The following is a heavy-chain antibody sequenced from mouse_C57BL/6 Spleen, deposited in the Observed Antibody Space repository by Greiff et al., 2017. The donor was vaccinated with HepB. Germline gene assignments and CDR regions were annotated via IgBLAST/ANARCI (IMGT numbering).Heavy chain of an antibody. CDR3: ARRRLGYDYDWFAY. CDR2: IYPSDSET. CDR1: GYTFTSYW. J-gene: IGHJ3*01. Sequence: QVQLQQPGAELVRPGSSVKLSCKASGYTFTSYWMDWVKQRPGQGLEWIGNIYPSDSETHYNQKFKDKATLTVDKSSSTAYMQLSSLTSEDSAVYYCARRRLGYDYDWFAYWGQGTLVTVSA. D-gene: IGHD2-4*01. V-gene: IGHV1-61*01.